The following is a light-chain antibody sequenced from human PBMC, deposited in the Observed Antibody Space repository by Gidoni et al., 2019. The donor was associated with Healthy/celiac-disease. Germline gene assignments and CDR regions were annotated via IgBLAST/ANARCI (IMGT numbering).Light chain of an antibody. V-gene: IGKV1-9*01. CDR2: AAS. CDR3: QQLNSYPYT. Sequence: DIQLPHSPSFLSTSVGDRVTITCRASQGISSYLAWYQQKPGKAPKLLIYAASTLQSGVPSRFSGSGSGTEFTLTISSLQPEDFATYYCQQLNSYPYTFGQGTKLEIK. J-gene: IGKJ2*01. CDR1: QGISSY.